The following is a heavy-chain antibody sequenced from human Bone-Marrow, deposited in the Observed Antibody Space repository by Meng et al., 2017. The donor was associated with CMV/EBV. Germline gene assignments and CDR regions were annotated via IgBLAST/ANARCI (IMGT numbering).Heavy chain of an antibody. V-gene: IGHV3-7*01. CDR2: IYQDGSRT. J-gene: IGHJ3*02. D-gene: IGHD2-2*01. CDR1: GFTFKDYL. Sequence: GESLKISCAASGFTFKDYLMTWVRQAPNKGLEWVASIYQDGSRTHYVDSMEGRFTISRDNAKNSLYRQMTSLTVDDTAIYYCARDCSITSFYAWHAFDIWGEGTVVTVSS. CDR3: ARDCSITSFYAWHAFDI.